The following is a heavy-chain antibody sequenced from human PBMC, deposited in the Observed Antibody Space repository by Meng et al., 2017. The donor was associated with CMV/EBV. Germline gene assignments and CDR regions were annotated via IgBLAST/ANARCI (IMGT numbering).Heavy chain of an antibody. CDR3: ATRVVPAAIEILAFDI. Sequence: ASVKVSCKVSGYTLTELSMHWVRQAPGKGLEWMGGFDPEDGETIYAQKFQGRVTMTEDTSTDTAYMGLSSLRSEDTAVYYCATRVVPAAIEILAFDIWGQGTMVTVSS. J-gene: IGHJ3*02. CDR2: FDPEDGET. D-gene: IGHD2-2*02. V-gene: IGHV1-24*01. CDR1: GYTLTELS.